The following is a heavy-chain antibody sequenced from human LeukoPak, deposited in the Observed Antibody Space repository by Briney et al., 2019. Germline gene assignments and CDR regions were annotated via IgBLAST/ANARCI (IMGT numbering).Heavy chain of an antibody. J-gene: IGHJ4*02. CDR1: GFTFSDYY. Sequence: GGSLRLSCAASGFTFSDYYMSWIRQALGKGLEWVSYISSSGSTIYYADSVKGRFTISRDNAKNSLYLQMNSLRAEDTAVYYCASYYDSSGYYIGDYWGQGTLVTVSS. V-gene: IGHV3-11*01. CDR2: ISSSGSTI. CDR3: ASYYDSSGYYIGDY. D-gene: IGHD3-22*01.